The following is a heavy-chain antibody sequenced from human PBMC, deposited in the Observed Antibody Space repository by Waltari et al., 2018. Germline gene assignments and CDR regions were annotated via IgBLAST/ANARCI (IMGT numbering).Heavy chain of an antibody. D-gene: IGHD1-1*01. CDR1: GLTFSNYG. CDR2: RWFEGSGK. Sequence: QVQVVESGGGVVQPGRSLRLSCGVSGLTFSNYGMHWVRQAPGKGLEWVAIRWFEGSGKYYADYVKGRFTISRDNSKNSLYLQMNSLRAEDTAVYYCATTSGTNWHLNYWGQGTLVTVSS. V-gene: IGHV3-33*01. CDR3: ATTSGTNWHLNY. J-gene: IGHJ4*02.